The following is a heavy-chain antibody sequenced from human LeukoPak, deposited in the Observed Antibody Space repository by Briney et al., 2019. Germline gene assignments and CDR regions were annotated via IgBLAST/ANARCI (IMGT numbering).Heavy chain of an antibody. V-gene: IGHV3-23*01. Sequence: HPGGSLRLSCAASGFSFSNYGMNWVRQAPGKGLEWVSGITGHDDTTYYADSVKGRFTISRDNAKTSLYLQMNSLRAEDTAVYYCARDLSGVTGYTYGRGIDYWGQGTLVTVSS. CDR1: GFSFSNYG. CDR2: ITGHDDTT. J-gene: IGHJ4*02. CDR3: ARDLSGVTGYTYGRGIDY. D-gene: IGHD5-18*01.